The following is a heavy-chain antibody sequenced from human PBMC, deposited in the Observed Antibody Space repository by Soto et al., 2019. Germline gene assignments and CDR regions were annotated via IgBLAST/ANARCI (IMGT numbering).Heavy chain of an antibody. D-gene: IGHD2-15*01. V-gene: IGHV1-46*03. J-gene: IGHJ4*02. Sequence: QVQLVQSGAEVKKPGASVKVSYKASGYTFTSSYMHWVRQAPGQGLEWMGIINPSGGSTSYAQKFQGRVRRTRDTSTSTVYMELSSLRSEDTAVYYCARGYSGYCSGGSCYFGYWGQGTLVTVSS. CDR1: GYTFTSSY. CDR2: INPSGGST. CDR3: ARGYSGYCSGGSCYFGY.